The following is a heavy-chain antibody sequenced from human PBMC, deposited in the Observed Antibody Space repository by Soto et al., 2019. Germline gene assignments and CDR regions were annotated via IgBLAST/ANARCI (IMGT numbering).Heavy chain of an antibody. V-gene: IGHV4-39*01. CDR3: VRYDRINMKPYSPEGFHI. CDR1: GNSISISNSH. CDR2: YYYGGAIFYSGNI. D-gene: IGHD3-3*02. J-gene: IGHJ3*02. Sequence: SDTLSLTCTVSGNSISISNSHWGWTSTPPGTRLENIGSYYYGGAIFYSGNIYYNPSLKSRVTISVDTSKNQFSLRLSSVTAADTGVYYCVRYDRINMKPYSPEGFHIWGQGTMVT.